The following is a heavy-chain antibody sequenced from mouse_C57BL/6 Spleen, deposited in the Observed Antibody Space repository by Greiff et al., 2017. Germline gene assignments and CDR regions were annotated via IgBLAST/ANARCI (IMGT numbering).Heavy chain of an antibody. CDR1: GYTFTSYW. J-gene: IGHJ4*01. CDR2: IDPSDSYT. V-gene: IGHV1-69*01. Sequence: QVQLQQPGAELVMPGASVKLSCKASGYTFTSYWMHWVKQRPGQGLEWIGEIDPSDSYTNYNQKFKGKSTLTVDKSSSTAYMQLSSLTSEDSAVYYCARGGAHAMDYWGQGASVTVSS. CDR3: ARGGAHAMDY. D-gene: IGHD3-1*01.